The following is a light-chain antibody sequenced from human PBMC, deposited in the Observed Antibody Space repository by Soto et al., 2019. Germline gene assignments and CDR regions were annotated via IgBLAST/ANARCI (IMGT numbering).Light chain of an antibody. Sequence: QSVLTQPPSASGTPGQSVTISCSGSTSNIGSNTVNWYQQLPGTAPKLLVYSNDQRPSGVPDRFSASKSGTSAFLAISGLQSEDEADYACAVWGDSLNAWVFGGGTKLTVL. CDR2: SND. V-gene: IGLV1-44*01. CDR3: AVWGDSLNAWV. CDR1: TSNIGSNT. J-gene: IGLJ3*02.